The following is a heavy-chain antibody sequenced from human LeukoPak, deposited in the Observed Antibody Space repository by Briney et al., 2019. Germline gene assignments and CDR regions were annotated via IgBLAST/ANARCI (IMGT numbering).Heavy chain of an antibody. CDR1: GFTFSSYA. CDR3: ARGVAETFFDY. D-gene: IGHD3-10*01. Sequence: GGSLRLSCALSGFTFSSYAMHWVRQTPGKGLEWVAFIRYEGTNKYYADSVKGRFTISRDNHTNTMYLQMNSLRAEDTAVYYCARGVAETFFDYWGQGTLVTVSS. J-gene: IGHJ4*02. V-gene: IGHV3-30*02. CDR2: IRYEGTNK.